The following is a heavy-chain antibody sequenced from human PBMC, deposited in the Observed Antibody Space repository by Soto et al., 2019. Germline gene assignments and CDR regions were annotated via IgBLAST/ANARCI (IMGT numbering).Heavy chain of an antibody. Sequence: SVKVSCKASGGTFSSYTISWVRQAPGQGLEWMGRIIPILGIANYAQKFQGRVTITADKSTSTAYMELRSLRSEDTAVYYCARGGSYGDYGLYYYYYRMDVWGQGTTVTVSS. CDR3: ARGGSYGDYGLYYYYYRMDV. CDR2: IIPILGIA. V-gene: IGHV1-69*02. J-gene: IGHJ6*02. D-gene: IGHD4-17*01. CDR1: GGTFSSYT.